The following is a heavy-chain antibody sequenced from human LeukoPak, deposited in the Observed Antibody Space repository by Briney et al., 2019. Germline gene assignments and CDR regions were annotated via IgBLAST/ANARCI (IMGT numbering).Heavy chain of an antibody. CDR2: LSSSGSAF. D-gene: IGHD1-1*01. V-gene: IGHV3-48*03. CDR1: GFTFRSYE. CDR3: ASGIRERGFDY. J-gene: IGHJ4*01. Sequence: SGGSLRLSCAASGFTFRSYEMNWVRHAPGKGLEWIAYLSSSGSAFSYADSVKGRFTIARDNAKNSVYLEMNSLRPDDTALYFCASGIRERGFDYWGHGTLVTVSS.